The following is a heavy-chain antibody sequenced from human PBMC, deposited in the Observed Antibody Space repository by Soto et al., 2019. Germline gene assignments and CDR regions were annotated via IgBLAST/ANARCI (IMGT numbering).Heavy chain of an antibody. Sequence: QVQLVQSGAEVKKPGSSVKVSCKASGGTFSNYAISWVRQPPGQGLEWMGGIIPIFDTANYAQKFQGRVTIIADKSTYTVYLQLSSLRSEDTAVYYCARGAPDSSNWRYGLQTFDSWGQGSLVTVSS. J-gene: IGHJ5*01. D-gene: IGHD4-4*01. V-gene: IGHV1-69*06. CDR2: IIPIFDTA. CDR1: GGTFSNYA. CDR3: ARGAPDSSNWRYGLQTFDS.